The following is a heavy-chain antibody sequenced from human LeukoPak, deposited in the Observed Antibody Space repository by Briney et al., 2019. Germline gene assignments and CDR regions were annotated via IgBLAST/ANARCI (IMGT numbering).Heavy chain of an antibody. CDR1: GYTFSNYY. J-gene: IGHJ5*02. V-gene: IGHV1-46*01. Sequence: ASVKVSCKASGYTFSNYYVHWVRQAPGQGLERMGVINPSGGSTNYAQKFQGRVTMTRDTSTSTVYMEMSSLRSEDTAVYYCARDSTVTTFRGCVDPWGQGTLVTVSS. CDR2: INPSGGST. CDR3: ARDSTVTTFRGCVDP. D-gene: IGHD4-17*01.